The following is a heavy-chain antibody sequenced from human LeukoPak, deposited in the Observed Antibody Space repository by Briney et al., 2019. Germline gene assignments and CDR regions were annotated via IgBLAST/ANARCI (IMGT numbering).Heavy chain of an antibody. Sequence: PSETLSLTCTVFGYSISSGYYWAWIRQPPGKGLEWIGSIFHTGSTYHNPSLKSRVTISVDTSKNQFSLKLNSVTAADTAVYYCARDHSSSSEDYWGQGTLVTVSS. CDR3: ARDHSSSSEDY. D-gene: IGHD6-13*01. J-gene: IGHJ4*02. V-gene: IGHV4-38-2*02. CDR2: IFHTGST. CDR1: GYSISSGYY.